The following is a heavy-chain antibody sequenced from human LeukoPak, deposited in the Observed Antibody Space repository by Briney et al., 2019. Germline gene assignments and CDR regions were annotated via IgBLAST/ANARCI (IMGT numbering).Heavy chain of an antibody. J-gene: IGHJ4*02. CDR1: GYTFTGYY. V-gene: IGHV1-2*02. D-gene: IGHD4-17*01. CDR3: RTDRYGDYGDYIDY. CDR2: INPNSGGT. Sequence: ASVKVSCKASGYTFTGYYMHWVRQAPGQGLEWMGWINPNSGGTNYAQKYQGRVTMTRDTSISTAYMELSRLRSDDTAVYYCRTDRYGDYGDYIDYWGQGTLVTVSS.